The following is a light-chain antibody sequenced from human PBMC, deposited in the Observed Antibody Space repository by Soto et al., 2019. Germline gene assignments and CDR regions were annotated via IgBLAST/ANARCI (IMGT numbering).Light chain of an antibody. Sequence: QSVLTQPPSVSGAPGQRVTISCTGSSSNIGAGYDVHWYQQLPGTAPKLLIYGNSNRPSGVPDRFSGSKSGTSASLAITGLHAEDEADYYCQSYDSSLSGVVFGGCTQLTVL. V-gene: IGLV1-40*01. CDR3: QSYDSSLSGVV. CDR1: SSNIGAGYD. CDR2: GNS. J-gene: IGLJ2*01.